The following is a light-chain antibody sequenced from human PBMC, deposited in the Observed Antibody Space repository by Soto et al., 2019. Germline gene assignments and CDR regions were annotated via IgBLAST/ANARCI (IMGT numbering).Light chain of an antibody. V-gene: IGLV2-14*01. CDR3: SSYTSSRTVL. CDR2: EVT. Sequence: QSALTQPASVSGSLGQSITISCTGTSSDVGGYNYVSWYQQHPGKDPKVVIFEVTKRPSGVSSRFSGSKSGNTASLTVSWLQAEDEGDYYCSSYTSSRTVLFGGGTKLTVL. J-gene: IGLJ2*01. CDR1: SSDVGGYNY.